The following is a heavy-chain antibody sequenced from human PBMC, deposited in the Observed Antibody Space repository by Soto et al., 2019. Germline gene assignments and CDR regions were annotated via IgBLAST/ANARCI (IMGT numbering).Heavy chain of an antibody. V-gene: IGHV3-30*18. CDR2: ISYDGSNK. J-gene: IGHJ4*02. CDR1: GFTFSSYG. D-gene: IGHD6-19*01. CDR3: AKDSGGLPQQWLVHVFDY. Sequence: QVQLVESGGGVVQPGRSLRLSCAASGFTFSSYGMHWVRQAPGKGLEWVAVISYDGSNKYYADSVKGRFTISRDNSKNTLYLQMNSLRAEDTAVYYCAKDSGGLPQQWLVHVFDYWGQGTLVTVSS.